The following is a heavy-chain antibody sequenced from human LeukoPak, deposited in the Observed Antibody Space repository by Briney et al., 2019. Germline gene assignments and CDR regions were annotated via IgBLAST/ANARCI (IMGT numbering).Heavy chain of an antibody. CDR1: GFTFSSYW. CDR3: ARDTYYYDSSGYYLFDY. D-gene: IGHD3-22*01. CDR2: INSDGSST. Sequence: GGSLRLSCAASGFTFSSYWMHWVRQAPGKGLVWVSRINSDGSSTSYADSVKGRLTISRDNAKNTLYLQMNSLRAEDTAVYYCARDTYYYDSSGYYLFDYWGQGTLVTVSS. J-gene: IGHJ4*02. V-gene: IGHV3-74*01.